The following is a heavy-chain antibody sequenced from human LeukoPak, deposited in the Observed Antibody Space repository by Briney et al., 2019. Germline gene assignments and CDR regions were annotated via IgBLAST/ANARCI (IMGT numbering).Heavy chain of an antibody. CDR2: IYHSGST. CDR1: GYSISSGYY. Sequence: SETLSLTCTVSGYSISSGYYWGWIRQPPGKGLEWIGSIYHSGSTYYNPSLKSRVTISVDTSKNQFSLKLSSVTAADTAVYYCARDALIVARLFDYWGQGTLVTVSS. V-gene: IGHV4-38-2*02. J-gene: IGHJ4*02. D-gene: IGHD3-22*01. CDR3: ARDALIVARLFDY.